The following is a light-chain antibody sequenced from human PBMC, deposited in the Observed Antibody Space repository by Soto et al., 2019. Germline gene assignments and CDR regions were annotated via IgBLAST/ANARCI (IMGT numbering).Light chain of an antibody. CDR3: CSYAGSSTYV. J-gene: IGLJ1*01. Sequence: LTQPASVSGSPGQSITISCTGTSSDVGSYNLVSWYQQHPGKAPKLMIYEGSKRPSGVSNRFSGSKSGNTASLTISGLQAEDEADYYCCSYAGSSTYVFGTGTKVTVL. CDR2: EGS. V-gene: IGLV2-23*01. CDR1: SSDVGSYNL.